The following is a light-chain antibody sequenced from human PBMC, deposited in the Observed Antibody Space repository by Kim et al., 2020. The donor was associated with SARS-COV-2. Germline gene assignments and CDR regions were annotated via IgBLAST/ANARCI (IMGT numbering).Light chain of an antibody. V-gene: IGLV2-14*03. CDR3: SSYTSSSTLVV. J-gene: IGLJ2*01. CDR2: DVS. Sequence: QSSSLACTETRSDVGGYNYVSWYQQHPGKAPKLMIYDVSTRPSGVSKRFSGSKSGNTASLTISGLQAEDEADYYCSSYTSSSTLVVFGGGTKLTVL. CDR1: RSDVGGYNY.